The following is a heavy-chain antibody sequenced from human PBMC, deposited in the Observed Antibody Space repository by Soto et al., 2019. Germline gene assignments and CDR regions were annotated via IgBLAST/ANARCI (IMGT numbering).Heavy chain of an antibody. J-gene: IGHJ6*02. CDR2: IGESGTPT. V-gene: IGHV3-23*01. CDR1: GFTFSNYA. CDR3: ARYIPGVRYYGMDV. Sequence: GGSLRLSCAASGFTFSNYAMHWVRQGPGEGLEWVSVIGESGTPTYYADSVKGRFTISRDNSGNTLFLEMYSLRAEDTAVYYCARYIPGVRYYGMDVWGQGTTVTVSS. D-gene: IGHD2-2*01.